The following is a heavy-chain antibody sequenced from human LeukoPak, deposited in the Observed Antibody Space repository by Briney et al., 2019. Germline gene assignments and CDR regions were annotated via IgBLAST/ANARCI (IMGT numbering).Heavy chain of an antibody. CDR2: IYENGGTT. D-gene: IGHD3-3*01. J-gene: IGHJ5*02. Sequence: GGSLRLSCVGSGFTFRSHAMSWVRQAPEKGLEFVSGIYENGGTTYYADSVKGRFTISRDNSKNTLYLQMNSLRAEDTAVYYCARCSEFLRFGPWGQGTLVTVSS. V-gene: IGHV3-23*01. CDR3: ARCSEFLRFGP. CDR1: GFTFRSHA.